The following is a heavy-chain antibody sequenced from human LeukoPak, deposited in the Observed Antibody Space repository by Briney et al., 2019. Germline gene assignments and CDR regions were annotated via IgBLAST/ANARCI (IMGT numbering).Heavy chain of an antibody. Sequence: GRSLRLSCAASGFTFSSYAMHWVRRAPGKGLEWVAVISYDGSNKYYADSVKGRFTISRDNSKNTLYLQMNSLRAEDTAVYYCAKGGPYSSSWYYFDYWGQGTLVTVSS. D-gene: IGHD6-13*01. CDR3: AKGGPYSSSWYYFDY. V-gene: IGHV3-30-3*01. CDR1: GFTFSSYA. J-gene: IGHJ4*02. CDR2: ISYDGSNK.